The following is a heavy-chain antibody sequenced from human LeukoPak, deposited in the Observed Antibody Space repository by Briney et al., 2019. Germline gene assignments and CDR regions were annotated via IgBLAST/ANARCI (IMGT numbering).Heavy chain of an antibody. V-gene: IGHV3-53*01. CDR1: GFTVSSNY. CDR2: IYSGGST. J-gene: IGHJ4*02. Sequence: GGSLRLSCAASGFTVSSNYMSWVHQAPGKGLEWVSVIYSGGSTYYADSVKGRFTISRDNSKNTLYLQMNSLRAEDTAVYYCARAQYYYGSGSFDYWGQGTLVTVSS. CDR3: ARAQYYYGSGSFDY. D-gene: IGHD3-10*01.